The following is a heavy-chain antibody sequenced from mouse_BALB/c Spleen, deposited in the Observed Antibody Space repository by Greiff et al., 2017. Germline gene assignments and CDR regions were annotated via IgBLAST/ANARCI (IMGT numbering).Heavy chain of an antibody. J-gene: IGHJ1*01. Sequence: QVQLQQSGAELVRPGASVTLSCKASGYTFTDYEMHWVKQTPVHGLEWIGAIDPETGGTAYNQKFKGKATLTADKSSSTAYMELRSLTSEDSAVYYCTRRGCYWHFDVWGAGTTVTVSS. V-gene: IGHV1-15*01. CDR1: GYTFTDYE. CDR3: TRRGCYWHFDV. CDR2: IDPETGGT.